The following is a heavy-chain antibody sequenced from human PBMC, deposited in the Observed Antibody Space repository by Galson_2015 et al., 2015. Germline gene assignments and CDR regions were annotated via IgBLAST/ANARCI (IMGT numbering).Heavy chain of an antibody. J-gene: IGHJ5*02. D-gene: IGHD6-19*01. Sequence: SVKVSCKAFGGTFNSYAFSWVRQAPGQGLEWMGGIIPIFETANFVQKFQGRVTITADKSTTTVYMELNSLTSEDTAFYYCASSSSGWYGEPDAWGQGTLVTVSS. CDR3: ASSSSGWYGEPDA. V-gene: IGHV1-69*06. CDR2: IIPIFETA. CDR1: GGTFNSYA.